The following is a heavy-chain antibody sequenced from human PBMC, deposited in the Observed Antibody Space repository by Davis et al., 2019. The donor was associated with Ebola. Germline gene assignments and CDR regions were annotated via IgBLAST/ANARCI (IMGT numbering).Heavy chain of an antibody. D-gene: IGHD6-6*01. Sequence: SETLSLTCAVSGGSIGSSNWWSWVRQPPGKGLEWIGEIYHSGSTNYNPSLKSRVTISVDTSKNQFSLKLSSVTAADTAVYYCARDGRRIAARRFDYWGQGTLVTVSS. CDR3: ARDGRRIAARRFDY. J-gene: IGHJ4*02. CDR2: IYHSGST. V-gene: IGHV4-4*02. CDR1: GGSIGSSNW.